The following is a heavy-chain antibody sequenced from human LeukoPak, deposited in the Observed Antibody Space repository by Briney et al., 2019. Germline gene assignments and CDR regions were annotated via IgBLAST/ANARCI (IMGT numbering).Heavy chain of an antibody. CDR1: GLSFSTHS. D-gene: IGHD3-22*01. CDR2: ITSSSTTI. V-gene: IGHV3-48*01. Sequence: PGGSLRLSCVASGLSFSTHSMNWVRQAPGKGLEWISYITSSSTTIHYADSVKGRFTISRDNSKNTLYLQMNSLRAEDTAVYYCAKGSGMIVAGYFDYWGQGTLVTVSS. J-gene: IGHJ4*02. CDR3: AKGSGMIVAGYFDY.